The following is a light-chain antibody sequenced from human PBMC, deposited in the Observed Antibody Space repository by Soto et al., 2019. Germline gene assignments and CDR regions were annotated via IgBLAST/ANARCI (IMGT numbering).Light chain of an antibody. CDR1: SSNIGGNT. CDR3: AAWDDSLHGPV. V-gene: IGLV1-44*01. Sequence: QSVLPQPPSTSGTPGQRVTISCSGSSSNIGGNTVNWYQQLPGTAPKLLIYSDNLRPSGVPVRFSGSKSGTSASLAISGLQSEDEADYYCAAWDDSLHGPVFGGGTKLNVL. CDR2: SDN. J-gene: IGLJ3*02.